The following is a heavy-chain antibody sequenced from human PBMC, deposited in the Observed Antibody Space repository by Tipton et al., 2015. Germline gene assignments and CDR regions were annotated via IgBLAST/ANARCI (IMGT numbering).Heavy chain of an antibody. CDR2: IYPGGSDT. V-gene: IGHV5-51*01. D-gene: IGHD3-10*02. CDR1: GYDFSNYW. CDR3: ARSYVGTSTNDY. Sequence: SGAEVKKPGESLKISCKGSGYDFSNYWIGWVRQAPGKGLEWLGTIYPGGSDTRYSPSLQGHVTMSADESITTAYLQWSSLKSSDTATYYCARSYVGTSTNDYWGQGTLVAVSS. J-gene: IGHJ4*02.